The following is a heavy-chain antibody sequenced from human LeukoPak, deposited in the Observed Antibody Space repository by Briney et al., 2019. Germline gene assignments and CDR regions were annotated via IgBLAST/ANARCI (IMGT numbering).Heavy chain of an antibody. D-gene: IGHD3-10*01. V-gene: IGHV4-31*03. J-gene: IGHJ4*02. CDR3: AREGPMVRGVIITYYFDY. CDR1: GGSISSGGYY. Sequence: SLTLSLTCTVSGGSISSGGYYWSWIRQHPGKGLEWIGYIYYSGSTYYNPSLKSRVTISVDTSKNQFSLKLSSVTAADTAVYYCAREGPMVRGVIITYYFDYWGQGTLVTVSS. CDR2: IYYSGST.